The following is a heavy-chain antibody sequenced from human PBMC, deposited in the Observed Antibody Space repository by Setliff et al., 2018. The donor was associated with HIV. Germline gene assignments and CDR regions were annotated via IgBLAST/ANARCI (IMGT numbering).Heavy chain of an antibody. D-gene: IGHD6-19*01. Sequence: ASVKVSCKASTYTFTSYGISWVRQAPGQGLEWMGWISAYNANTNYAQKVQGRVTMTTDTSTSTAYMELRSLRSDDTAIYYCASGRGEYSSGWYRNALDIWGQGTMVTVS. CDR3: ASGRGEYSSGWYRNALDI. J-gene: IGHJ3*02. CDR2: ISAYNANT. CDR1: TYTFTSYG. V-gene: IGHV1-18*01.